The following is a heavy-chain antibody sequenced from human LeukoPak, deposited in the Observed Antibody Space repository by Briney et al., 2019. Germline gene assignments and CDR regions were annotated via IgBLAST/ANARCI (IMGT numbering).Heavy chain of an antibody. D-gene: IGHD1-20*01. V-gene: IGHV4-59*12. CDR1: GGSISSYY. Sequence: PSETLSLTCSVSGGSISSYYWSWIRQPPGKGLEYIGYIFYSGSTNYNPSLKSRVTMSVDTSKNQFSLKLSSVTAADTAVYYCARGGRITGTTSLFDYWGQGTLVTVSS. CDR3: ARGGRITGTTSLFDY. J-gene: IGHJ4*02. CDR2: IFYSGST.